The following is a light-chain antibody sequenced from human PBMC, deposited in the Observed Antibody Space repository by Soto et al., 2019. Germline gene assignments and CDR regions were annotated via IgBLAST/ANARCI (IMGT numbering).Light chain of an antibody. CDR3: QKYDTAPWT. J-gene: IGKJ1*01. V-gene: IGKV1-27*01. CDR2: AAS. Sequence: DIQMTQSPSSLSASVGDRVTITCRASQGISKYLAWYQQKPGKVPKLLIYAASTLQSGVPSRFTGSGSGTDLTLTIRGLQPEDVATYYCQKYDTAPWTFGQGTAVEIK. CDR1: QGISKY.